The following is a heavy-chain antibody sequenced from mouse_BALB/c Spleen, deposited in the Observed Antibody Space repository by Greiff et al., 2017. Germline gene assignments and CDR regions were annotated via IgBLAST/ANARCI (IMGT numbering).Heavy chain of an antibody. J-gene: IGHJ2*01. CDR3: ARWTLYYGYDY. CDR2: INPSNGRT. V-gene: IGHV1S81*02. Sequence: VQLQQPGAELVKPGASVKLSCKASGYTFTSYWMHWVKQRPGQGLEWIGEINPSNGRTNYNEKFKSKATLTVDKSSSTAYMQLSSLTSEDSAVYYCARWTLYYGYDYWGQGTTLTVSS. CDR1: GYTFTSYW. D-gene: IGHD1-2*01.